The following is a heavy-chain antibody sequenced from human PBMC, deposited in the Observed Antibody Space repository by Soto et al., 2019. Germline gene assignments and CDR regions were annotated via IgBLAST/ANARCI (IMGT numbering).Heavy chain of an antibody. Sequence: EVELVESGGGLVPPGRSLKLSCATSGFKFDDYAMHWVRQPPGKGLEWVAGMTWNSVIIAYADSVKGRFTMSRDNDKSILYLELNNVRPEDTAFYYCTRNLWVPGGQGTLVTVSS. CDR3: TRNLWVP. D-gene: IGHD3-10*01. CDR1: GFKFDDYA. CDR2: MTWNSVII. J-gene: IGHJ5*02. V-gene: IGHV3-9*01.